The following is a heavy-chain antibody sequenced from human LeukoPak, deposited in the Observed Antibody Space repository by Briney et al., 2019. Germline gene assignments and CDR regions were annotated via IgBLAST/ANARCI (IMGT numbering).Heavy chain of an antibody. CDR1: GFTFRSYW. Sequence: GGSLRLSCAASGFTFRSYWMHWVRQAPGKGLVCVSRINSDGSSTNYADSVKGRFTISRDNAKNTLYLQMNSLRDEDTAVYYCVRDPRFSENFDYWGLGALVTV. J-gene: IGHJ4*02. CDR3: VRDPRFSENFDY. D-gene: IGHD6-25*01. CDR2: INSDGSST. V-gene: IGHV3-74*01.